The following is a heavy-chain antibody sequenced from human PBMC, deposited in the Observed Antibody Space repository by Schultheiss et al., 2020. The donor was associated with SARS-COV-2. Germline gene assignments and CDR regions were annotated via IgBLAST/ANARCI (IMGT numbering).Heavy chain of an antibody. CDR1: GFTFSSYA. D-gene: IGHD6-13*01. J-gene: IGHJ4*02. CDR2: ISYDGSNK. V-gene: IGHV3-30*04. Sequence: GGSLRLSCAASGFTFSSYAMSWVRQAPGKGLEWVAVISYDGSNKYYADSVKGRFTISRDNSKNTLYLQMNSLRAEDTAVYYCAKDRGIAAAGTGYWGQGTLVTVSS. CDR3: AKDRGIAAAGTGY.